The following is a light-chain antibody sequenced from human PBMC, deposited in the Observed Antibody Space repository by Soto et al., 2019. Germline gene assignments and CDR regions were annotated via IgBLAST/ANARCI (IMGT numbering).Light chain of an antibody. J-gene: IGKJ5*01. V-gene: IGKV1-16*01. CDR3: QQYKSYPVT. CDR1: QGINND. Sequence: DIQMTQSPSSLSASVGDRVTITCRASQGINNDLVWFQQKPGKAPKSLIYGASSLQSGVPSRFSGSSSGTDFALTINSLQPEDFATYYCQQYKSYPVTFGQGTRLEIK. CDR2: GAS.